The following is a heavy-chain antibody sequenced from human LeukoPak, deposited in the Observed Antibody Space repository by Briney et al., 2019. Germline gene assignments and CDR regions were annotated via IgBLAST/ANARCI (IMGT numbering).Heavy chain of an antibody. CDR2: IKQDGSEK. CDR1: GFTFSSYW. J-gene: IGHJ4*02. Sequence: GGSLRLSCAASGFTFSSYWMSWVRQAPGKGLEWVANIKQDGSEKYYVDSVKGRFTISRDNAKNSLYLQMNSLRAEDTAVYYCAREVEMATIIYFDYRGQGTLVTVSS. CDR3: AREVEMATIIYFDY. V-gene: IGHV3-7*01. D-gene: IGHD5-24*01.